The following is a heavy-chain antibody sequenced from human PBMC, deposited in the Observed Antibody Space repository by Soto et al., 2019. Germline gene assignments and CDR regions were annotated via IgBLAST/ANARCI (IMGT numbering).Heavy chain of an antibody. CDR1: GGSFSSDH. D-gene: IGHD2-2*01. CDR2: INNSGIT. Sequence: KASETLSLTCNVSGGSFSSDHWGWIRQPPGKGLEWIGKINNSGITNYNPSLKSRATISVDTSKNQFSLKLTSVTAADTAVYYCARDRPWDCSSSNYCYYYGLDVWGQGTTVTV. CDR3: ARDRPWDCSSSNYCYYYGLDV. J-gene: IGHJ6*02. V-gene: IGHV4-59*01.